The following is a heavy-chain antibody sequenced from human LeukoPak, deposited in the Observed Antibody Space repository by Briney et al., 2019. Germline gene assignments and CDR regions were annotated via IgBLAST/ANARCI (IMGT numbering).Heavy chain of an antibody. CDR2: IYASGST. Sequence: SETLSLTCTVSAGSINNYYWSWIRQPAGKGLEWIGRIYASGSTNYNPSLKSRVSMSLDASKTQFSLKLSSVTAADTAVYYCARGPYYDSSRNWFDPWGQGTLVTVSS. CDR1: AGSINNYY. D-gene: IGHD3-22*01. V-gene: IGHV4-4*07. J-gene: IGHJ5*02. CDR3: ARGPYYDSSRNWFDP.